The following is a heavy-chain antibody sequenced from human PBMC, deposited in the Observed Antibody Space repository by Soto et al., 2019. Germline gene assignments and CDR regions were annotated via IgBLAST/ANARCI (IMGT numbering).Heavy chain of an antibody. CDR2: IKHSGST. V-gene: IGHV4-34*01. Sequence: QVQLQQWGAGLLKPSETLSLTCAVFGVSFSGDDWNWIRQPPGKGLGWIGEIKHSGSTNYNPSHKSRVTISVDTSKIQFSLKLSSVTAADTAVYYCARGWGSGVFDSWGQGTLVTVSS. J-gene: IGHJ4*02. CDR3: ARGWGSGVFDS. D-gene: IGHD6-19*01. CDR1: GVSFSGDD.